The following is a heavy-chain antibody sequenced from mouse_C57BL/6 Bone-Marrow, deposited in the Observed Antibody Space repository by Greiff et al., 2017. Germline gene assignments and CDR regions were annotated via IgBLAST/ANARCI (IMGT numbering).Heavy chain of an antibody. CDR2: ISNGGGST. J-gene: IGHJ4*01. Sequence: EVNVVESGGGLVQPGGSLKLSCAASGFTFSDYYMYWVRQTPEKRLEWVAYISNGGGSTYYPDTVKGRFTISRDNAKNTLYLQMSRLKSEDTAMYYCASDFYDGDYWGQGTSVTVSS. V-gene: IGHV5-12*01. CDR3: ASDFYDGDY. D-gene: IGHD2-3*01. CDR1: GFTFSDYY.